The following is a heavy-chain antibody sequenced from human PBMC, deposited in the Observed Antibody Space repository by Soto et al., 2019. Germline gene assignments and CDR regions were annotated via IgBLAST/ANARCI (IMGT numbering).Heavy chain of an antibody. CDR3: ARGGSSYGTNFDF. CDR2: IFHTGTT. D-gene: IGHD5-18*01. Sequence: SETLSLTCAVSGSSISSSNWWGWIRQPPGKGLEWIAYIFHTGTTYYNPSLKSRVTMSVDTSKNQFSLRLSSVTAVDTAVYYCARGGSSYGTNFDFWGQGTLVTAPQ. J-gene: IGHJ4*02. V-gene: IGHV4-28*03. CDR1: GSSISSSNW.